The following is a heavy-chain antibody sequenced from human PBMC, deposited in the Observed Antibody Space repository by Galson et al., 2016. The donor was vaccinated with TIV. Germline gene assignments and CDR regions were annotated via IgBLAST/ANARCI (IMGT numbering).Heavy chain of an antibody. V-gene: IGHV3-9*01. CDR3: PRNSRSDASMDYYYYHGMDV. CDR1: GFTFDDYP. D-gene: IGHD3-10*01. CDR2: INWKGNSV. J-gene: IGHJ6*02. Sequence: SLRLSCAASGFTFDDYPMHWVRQAPGKGLEWVSSINWKGNSVDYADSVRGRFAISRDNAKNFLYLQMNSLTPEDTALYYCPRNSRSDASMDYYYYHGMDVWGRGTTVTVSS.